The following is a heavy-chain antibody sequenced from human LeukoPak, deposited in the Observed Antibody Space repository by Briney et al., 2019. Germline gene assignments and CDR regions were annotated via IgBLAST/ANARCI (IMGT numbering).Heavy chain of an antibody. CDR1: GGSISTSDYY. CDR3: ASSSGFGAFDI. V-gene: IGHV4-39*07. D-gene: IGHD6-19*01. Sequence: SETLSLTCTVSGGSISTSDYYWGWIRQPPGKGLEWIGSIYYGGSTYYNPSLKSRVTISVDTSKNQFSLKLSSVTAADTAEFYCASSSGFGAFDIWGQGTMVTVSS. J-gene: IGHJ3*02. CDR2: IYYGGST.